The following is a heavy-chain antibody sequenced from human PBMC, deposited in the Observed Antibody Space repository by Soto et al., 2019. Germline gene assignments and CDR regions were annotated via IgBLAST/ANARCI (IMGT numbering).Heavy chain of an antibody. CDR3: ARSLDTTGYFNY. V-gene: IGHV1-69*13. CDR1: GGTFSNNA. Sequence: SVKVSCKASGGTFSNNAISWVRQAPGQGLEWMGGIIPIFGPANYAHKFQGRVTITADESTSTFYMELSSLRSEDTAVCYCARSLDTTGYFNYWGQGTQVTVSS. J-gene: IGHJ4*02. CDR2: IIPIFGPA. D-gene: IGHD3-22*01.